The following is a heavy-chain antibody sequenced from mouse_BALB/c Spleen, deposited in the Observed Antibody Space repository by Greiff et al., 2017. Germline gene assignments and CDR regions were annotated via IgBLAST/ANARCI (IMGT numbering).Heavy chain of an antibody. CDR1: GFTFSSFG. J-gene: IGHJ3*01. V-gene: IGHV5-17*02. CDR2: ISSGSSTI. Sequence: EVMLVESGGGLVQPGGSRKLSCAASGFTFSSFGMHWVRQAPEKGLEWVAYISSGSSTIYYADTVKGRFTISRDNPKNTLFLQMTSLRSEDTAMYYCERSLYGYDGAWFAYWGQGTLVTVSA. CDR3: ERSLYGYDGAWFAY. D-gene: IGHD2-2*01.